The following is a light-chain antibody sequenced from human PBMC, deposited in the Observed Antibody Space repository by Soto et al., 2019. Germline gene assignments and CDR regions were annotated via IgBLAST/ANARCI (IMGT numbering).Light chain of an antibody. CDR1: TSNLGRNV. Sequence: QSVLTQTPSASGTPGHRVTISCSGSTSNLGRNVVNWNQQLPGKAPKLVIHSNNQRPSGVPARFSGSKSGTSASLAINGLQSEDEADYFCAAWDDSLDGYVFGTGTKLTVL. J-gene: IGLJ1*01. V-gene: IGLV1-44*01. CDR2: SNN. CDR3: AAWDDSLDGYV.